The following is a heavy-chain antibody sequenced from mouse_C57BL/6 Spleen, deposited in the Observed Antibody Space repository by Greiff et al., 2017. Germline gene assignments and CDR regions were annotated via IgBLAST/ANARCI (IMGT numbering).Heavy chain of an antibody. D-gene: IGHD2-4*01. V-gene: IGHV3-6*01. J-gene: IGHJ2*01. CDR2: ISYDGSN. CDR1: GYSITSGYY. CDR3: AREGYDYDVYY. Sequence: EVKLLESGPGLVKPSQSLSLTCSVTGYSITSGYYWNWIRQFPGNKLEWMGYISYDGSNNYNPSLKNRISITRDTSKNQFFLKLNSVTTEDTATYYCAREGYDYDVYYWGQGTTLTVSS.